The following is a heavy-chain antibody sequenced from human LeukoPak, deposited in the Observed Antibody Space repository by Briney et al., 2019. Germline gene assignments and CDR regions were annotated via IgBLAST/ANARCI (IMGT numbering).Heavy chain of an antibody. D-gene: IGHD2-21*01. J-gene: IGHJ5*02. V-gene: IGHV4-30-4*08. CDR1: GGSISSGDYY. Sequence: SETLSLTCTVSGGSISSGDYYGSWIRQPPCKGLEWIGYIYYSGSTYYNPSLKSRVTISVDTSKNQFSLKLSSVTAADTAVYYCARDTTLFRWFDPWGQGTLVTVSS. CDR2: IYYSGST. CDR3: ARDTTLFRWFDP.